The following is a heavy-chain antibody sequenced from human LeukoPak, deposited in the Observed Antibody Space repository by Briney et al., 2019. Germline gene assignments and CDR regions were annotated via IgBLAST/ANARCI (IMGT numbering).Heavy chain of an antibody. V-gene: IGHV4-38-2*02. CDR3: ARENSGGSYDY. Sequence: PSETLSLTCTVSGYSLSSGYYWGWIRQPTGTGLEWIGSIYHSGSTYYNPSLKSRAPISVDTSKNQFSLKLSSVTAADTAVYYCARENSGGSYDYWGQGTLVTVSS. J-gene: IGHJ4*02. CDR2: IYHSGST. D-gene: IGHD1-26*01. CDR1: GYSLSSGYY.